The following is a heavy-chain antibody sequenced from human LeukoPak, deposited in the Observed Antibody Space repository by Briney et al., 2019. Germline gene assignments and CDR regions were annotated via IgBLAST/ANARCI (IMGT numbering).Heavy chain of an antibody. Sequence: PGGSLRLSCAASEFTVSSNYMSWVRQAPGKGLEWVANIKQDGSEKFYVDSVKGRFTISRDNAKNSLYLQMNSLRVEDTAVYYCARYGTYAAGQWHWFDPWGQGTLVTVSS. V-gene: IGHV3-7*01. J-gene: IGHJ5*02. CDR3: ARYGTYAAGQWHWFDP. D-gene: IGHD6-13*01. CDR2: IKQDGSEK. CDR1: EFTVSSNY.